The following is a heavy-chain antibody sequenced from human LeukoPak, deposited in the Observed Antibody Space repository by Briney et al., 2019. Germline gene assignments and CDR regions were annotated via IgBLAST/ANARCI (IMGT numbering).Heavy chain of an antibody. Sequence: GGSLRLSCAASGFTFSSYGMHWVRQAPGKGLEWVAVISYDGSNKYYADSVKGRFTISRDNSKNTLYLQMNSLRAEDTAVYYCAKAHPNLYGALDYWGQGTLVTGSS. V-gene: IGHV3-30*18. CDR3: AKAHPNLYGALDY. D-gene: IGHD4-17*01. CDR2: ISYDGSNK. J-gene: IGHJ4*02. CDR1: GFTFSSYG.